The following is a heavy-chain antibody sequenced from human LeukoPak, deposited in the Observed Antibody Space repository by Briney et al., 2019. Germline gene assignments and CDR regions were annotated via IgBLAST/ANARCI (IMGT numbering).Heavy chain of an antibody. Sequence: EASVKVSCKASGYIFTSYFIHWVRQAPGQELEWMGLIHPGGGDATYAQKFQGRVTMTRDMSTTTVYMELSSLTSEDTAMYYCAREVGATDIWGHGALVTVST. J-gene: IGHJ4*01. CDR1: GYIFTSYF. CDR2: IHPGGGDA. V-gene: IGHV1-46*01. CDR3: AREVGATDI. D-gene: IGHD1-26*01.